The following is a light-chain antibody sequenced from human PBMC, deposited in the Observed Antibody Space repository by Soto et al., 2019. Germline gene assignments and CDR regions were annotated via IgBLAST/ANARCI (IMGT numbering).Light chain of an antibody. Sequence: QSVLTQPPSVSGAPGQRVTISCSGTSSSIGAGYEVHWYHQLPGTAPKLVVSGNGNRPSGVPDRLSASKSGTSASLAITGLQAEDEGHYYCQSYDNSLLAYVFGGGTKLTVL. J-gene: IGLJ2*01. CDR1: SSSIGAGYE. V-gene: IGLV1-40*01. CDR3: QSYDNSLLAYV. CDR2: GNG.